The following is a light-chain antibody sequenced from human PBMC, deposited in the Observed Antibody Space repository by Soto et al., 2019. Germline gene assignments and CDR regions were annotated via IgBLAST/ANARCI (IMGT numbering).Light chain of an antibody. CDR2: RSS. J-gene: IGLJ3*02. Sequence: QAVVTQPPSASGTPGQRVTISCSGSTSSIGSNYVYWYQHVPGTAPKLLIYRSSQRPSGVPDRFSASKSGSSASLAISGLRAEDEADYYCAGWNASVWVFGGGTKLTVL. V-gene: IGLV1-47*01. CDR3: AGWNASVWV. CDR1: TSSIGSNY.